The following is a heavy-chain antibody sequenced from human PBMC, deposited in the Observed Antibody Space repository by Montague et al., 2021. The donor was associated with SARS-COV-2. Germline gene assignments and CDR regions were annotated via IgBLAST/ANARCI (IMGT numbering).Heavy chain of an antibody. V-gene: IGHV4-59*01. CDR2: ISYSGST. CDR3: ARDGCSGGSCYYNWFDP. Sequence: SETLSLTCTVSGGPISSYYWSWIRQPPGKGLEWIGYISYSGSTNYNPSLKSRVTMSVDTSKNHFSLKLNSVTAADTAVYYCARDGCSGGSCYYNWFDPWGQGTLVTVSS. CDR1: GGPISSYY. D-gene: IGHD2-15*01. J-gene: IGHJ5*02.